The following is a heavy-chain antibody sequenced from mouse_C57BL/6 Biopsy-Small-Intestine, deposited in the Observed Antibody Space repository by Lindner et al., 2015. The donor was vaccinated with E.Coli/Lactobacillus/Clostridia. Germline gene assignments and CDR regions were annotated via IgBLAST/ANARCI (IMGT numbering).Heavy chain of an antibody. D-gene: IGHD1-1*01. CDR1: GYTFTSYG. J-gene: IGHJ4*01. CDR3: VRDYYDSTSGYFFGYYLEY. Sequence: SVKVSCKASGYTFTSYGITWVRQAPGQGLEWMGWISGYNGNTNYVQKLQGRLTMTTDTSTTTAYMELRSLRSDDTAVYYCVRDYYDSTSGYFFGYYLEYWGQGTLVTVSS. CDR2: ISGYNGNT. V-gene: IGHV1-74*01.